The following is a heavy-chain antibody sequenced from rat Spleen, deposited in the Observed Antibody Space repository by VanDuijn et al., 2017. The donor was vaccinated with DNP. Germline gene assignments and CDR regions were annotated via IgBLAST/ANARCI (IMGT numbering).Heavy chain of an antibody. D-gene: IGHD1-7*01. CDR1: GYSIISSYR. CDR3: ARWTRYFDY. J-gene: IGHJ2*01. CDR2: MNSAGST. V-gene: IGHV3-3*01. Sequence: EVRLQESGPGLVQPSQSLSLTCSVTGYSIISSYRWHWIRKFPGNKLEWLGYMNSAGSTNYNPSLKSRISITRDTSKKLFFLHLNSVTTEDTATYYCARWTRYFDYWGQGVMDTVSS.